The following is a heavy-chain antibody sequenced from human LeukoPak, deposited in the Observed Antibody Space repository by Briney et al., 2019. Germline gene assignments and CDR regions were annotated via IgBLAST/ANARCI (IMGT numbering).Heavy chain of an antibody. V-gene: IGHV4-4*02. Sequence: SETLSLTCGVSGGSISSTSWWSWVRQPPGQGLEWIGEISLSGVTNYNPSLKSRVTMSLDRSKNHLSLTLTSVTAADTAVYYCSRESGAFSPFGYWGEGTLVTVSS. CDR2: ISLSGVT. CDR1: GGSISSTSW. D-gene: IGHD1-26*01. CDR3: SRESGAFSPFGY. J-gene: IGHJ4*02.